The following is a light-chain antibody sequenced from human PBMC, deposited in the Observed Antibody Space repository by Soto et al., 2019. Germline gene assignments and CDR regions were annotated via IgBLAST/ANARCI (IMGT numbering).Light chain of an antibody. V-gene: IGKV3-20*01. CDR1: QSVSSSY. CDR3: QQYGSSPPT. J-gene: IGKJ1*01. CDR2: GAS. Sequence: EIVLTQSPGTLSLSPGERVTFSCRASQSVSSSYLAWYQQKPGQAPRLLIHGASSRDTGIPDRFSGSGSGTDFTLTISRLEPEDFAAYSCQQYGSSPPTFGRGTKVEIK.